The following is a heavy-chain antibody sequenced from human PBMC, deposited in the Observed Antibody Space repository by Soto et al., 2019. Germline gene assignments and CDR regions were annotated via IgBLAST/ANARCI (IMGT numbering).Heavy chain of an antibody. CDR1: GFAFSNFG. V-gene: IGHV3-33*01. CDR3: ARDPGDDEDMDC. CDR2: IWHNGENK. Sequence: QVQVVESGGGVVQPGRSLRLSCAASGFAFSNFGMHWVRQVPGKGLEWVAVIWHNGENKYYADSVKGRFTISRDNSKNTLYLEMSGLRADDTAVYYCARDPGDDEDMDCWGQGTLVTVSS. D-gene: IGHD3-10*01. J-gene: IGHJ4*02.